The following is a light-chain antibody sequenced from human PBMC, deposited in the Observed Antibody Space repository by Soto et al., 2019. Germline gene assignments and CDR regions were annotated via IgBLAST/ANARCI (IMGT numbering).Light chain of an antibody. CDR2: GAS. Sequence: ELVLTQSPGTLSLSPGERATLSCRASQSVSNNYLAWYQQKPGQAPRLLIYGASNRATGIPDRFSGSGSGADFTLTISRLETEDFAVYYCQQYGSSPWTFGQGTKVDIK. CDR3: QQYGSSPWT. CDR1: QSVSNNY. V-gene: IGKV3-20*01. J-gene: IGKJ1*01.